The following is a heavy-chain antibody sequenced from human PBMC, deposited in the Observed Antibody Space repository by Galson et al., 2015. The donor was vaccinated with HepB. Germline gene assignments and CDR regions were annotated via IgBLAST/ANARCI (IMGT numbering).Heavy chain of an antibody. CDR3: ARLGIAVAGTVYYYYGMDV. V-gene: IGHV1-18*04. D-gene: IGHD6-19*01. Sequence: SVKVSCKASGYTFTSYGISWVRQAPGQGLEWMGWISAYNGNTNYAQKLQGRVTMTTGTSTSTAYMELRSLRSDDTAVYYCARLGIAVAGTVYYYYGMDVWGQGTTVTVSS. CDR1: GYTFTSYG. J-gene: IGHJ6*02. CDR2: ISAYNGNT.